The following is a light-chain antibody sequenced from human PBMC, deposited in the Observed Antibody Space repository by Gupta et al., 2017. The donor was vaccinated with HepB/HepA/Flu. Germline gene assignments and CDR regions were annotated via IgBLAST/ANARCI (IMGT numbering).Light chain of an antibody. J-gene: IGKJ3*01. Sequence: EVVLTQSPGTLSLSPGERATLSCRASQSVTRTYLGWYQQKPGQPPRLLIYGASRRATGIPDRFSGSGSGTDFTLTISRLEPEDFAVYYCQQDGSSPITFGHGTKVDIK. CDR1: QSVTRTY. CDR2: GAS. CDR3: QQDGSSPIT. V-gene: IGKV3-20*01.